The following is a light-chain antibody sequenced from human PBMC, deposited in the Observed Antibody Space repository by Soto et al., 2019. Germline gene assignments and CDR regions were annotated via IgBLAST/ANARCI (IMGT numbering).Light chain of an antibody. CDR3: QQYNNWART. CDR2: DAS. Sequence: EIVMTQSPATLSVSPGERATLSCRASQSVSGNLAWYQLKPGQAPRLLIYDASTRATGIPARFSGSGSGTEFTLTISSPESEDFAVYYCQQYNNWARTFGQGTKVEIK. J-gene: IGKJ1*01. CDR1: QSVSGN. V-gene: IGKV3-15*01.